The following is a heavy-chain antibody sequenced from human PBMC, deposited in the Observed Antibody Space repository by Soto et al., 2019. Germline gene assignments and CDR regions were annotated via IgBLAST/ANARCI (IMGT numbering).Heavy chain of an antibody. Sequence: GGSLRLSCAASGFTFSSYSMKWVRQAPGKGLEWVSSISSSSSYIYYADSVKGRFTISRDNAKNSLYLQMNSLRAEDTAVYYCALSREGYYYYGMDVWGQGTTVTVSS. CDR1: GFTFSSYS. D-gene: IGHD1-26*01. V-gene: IGHV3-21*01. CDR2: ISSSSSYI. CDR3: ALSREGYYYYGMDV. J-gene: IGHJ6*02.